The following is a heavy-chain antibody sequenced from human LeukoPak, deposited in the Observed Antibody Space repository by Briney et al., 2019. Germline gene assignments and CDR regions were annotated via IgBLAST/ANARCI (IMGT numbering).Heavy chain of an antibody. CDR3: AKDSLVRMLPYYFDY. Sequence: PGGSLRLSCAASGFTFSSYAMSWVRQAPGKGLEWVSAISGSGGSTYYADSVKGRFTISRDNSKNTLYLQMNSLRAEDTAVYYCAKDSLVRMLPYYFDYWGQGTLVTVSS. J-gene: IGHJ4*02. D-gene: IGHD2-8*01. V-gene: IGHV3-23*01. CDR2: ISGSGGST. CDR1: GFTFSSYA.